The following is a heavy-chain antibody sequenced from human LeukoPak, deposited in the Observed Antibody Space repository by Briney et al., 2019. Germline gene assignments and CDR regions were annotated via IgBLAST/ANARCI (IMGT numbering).Heavy chain of an antibody. D-gene: IGHD6-6*01. CDR1: GYTFTSYG. J-gene: IGHJ4*02. CDR3: ARDRFPISIAPDY. V-gene: IGHV1-3*01. Sequence: ASVKVSCKASGYTFTSYGISWVRQAPGQRLEWMGWINAGNGNTKYSQKFQGRVTITRDTSASTAYMELSSLRSEDTAVYYCARDRFPISIAPDYWGQGTLVTVSS. CDR2: INAGNGNT.